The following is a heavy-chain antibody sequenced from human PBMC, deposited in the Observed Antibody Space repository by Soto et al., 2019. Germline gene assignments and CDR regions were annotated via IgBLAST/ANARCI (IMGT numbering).Heavy chain of an antibody. CDR3: ARHFEY. J-gene: IGHJ4*02. CDR2: INSDGSST. V-gene: IGHV3-74*01. Sequence: EVQLVESGGGLVQPGGSLRLSCEASGFTFSTFWMHWVRQAPGKGLVWVSRINSDGSSTNYADSVKGRVTISRDNAKNTRYLQLNRLRPEDTAVYYCARHFEYWGQGTLVTVSS. CDR1: GFTFSTFW.